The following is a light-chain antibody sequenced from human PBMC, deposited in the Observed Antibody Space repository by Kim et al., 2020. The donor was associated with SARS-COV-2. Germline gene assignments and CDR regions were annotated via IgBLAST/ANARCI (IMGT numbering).Light chain of an antibody. CDR3: QQYDTSPWT. CDR1: QSVSSSY. J-gene: IGKJ1*01. CDR2: GAS. V-gene: IGKV3-20*01. Sequence: IVLTQSPGTLSLSPGERATLSCRASQSVSSSYLAWYQQKPGQAPRLLIYGASSRATGIPDRFRRSGSGTDFTLTISRLEPEDFALYYCQQYDTSPWTFGQGTKVDIK.